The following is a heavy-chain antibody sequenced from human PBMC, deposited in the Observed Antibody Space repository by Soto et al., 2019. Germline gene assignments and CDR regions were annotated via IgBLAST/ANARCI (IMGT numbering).Heavy chain of an antibody. Sequence: GGSLRLSCAASGFTFSSYGMHWVRQAPGKGLEWVAVISYDGSNKYYADSVKGRFTISRDNSKNTLYLQMNSLRAEDTAVYYCAKGTPDWYCSGGSCYQTHFDYWGQGTLVTVSS. V-gene: IGHV3-30*18. CDR3: AKGTPDWYCSGGSCYQTHFDY. D-gene: IGHD2-15*01. J-gene: IGHJ4*02. CDR1: GFTFSSYG. CDR2: ISYDGSNK.